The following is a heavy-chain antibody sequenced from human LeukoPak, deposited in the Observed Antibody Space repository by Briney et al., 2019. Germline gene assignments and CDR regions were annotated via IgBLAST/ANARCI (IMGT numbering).Heavy chain of an antibody. J-gene: IGHJ3*02. V-gene: IGHV5-51*01. Sequence: GESLKISCKGSGYSFTSYWIGWVRQMPGKGLEWMGIIYPGDSDTRYSPSFQGQVTISADKSISTAYLQWSSLKASDTAMYYRARTTIAAAGLNDAFDIWGQGTMVTVSS. D-gene: IGHD6-13*01. CDR3: ARTTIAAAGLNDAFDI. CDR2: IYPGDSDT. CDR1: GYSFTSYW.